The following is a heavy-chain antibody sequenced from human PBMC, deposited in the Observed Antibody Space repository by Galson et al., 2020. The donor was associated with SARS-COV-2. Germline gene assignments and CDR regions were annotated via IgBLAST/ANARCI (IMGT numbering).Heavy chain of an antibody. CDR2: IYYSGST. D-gene: IGHD1-1*01. Sequence: SQTLSLTCTVSGSSVSSGGYYWSWIRQHPGKGLEYIGYIYYSGSTYYNPSLKSRVTISVDTSKNQFSLRLSSVTAADTAVYYCARDPSRTTDYYYYGMDVWGQGTTVTVSS. CDR1: GSSVSSGGYY. CDR3: ARDPSRTTDYYYYGMDV. J-gene: IGHJ6*02. V-gene: IGHV4-31*03.